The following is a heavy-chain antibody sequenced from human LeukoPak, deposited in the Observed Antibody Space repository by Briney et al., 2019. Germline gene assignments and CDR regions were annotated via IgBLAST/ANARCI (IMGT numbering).Heavy chain of an antibody. CDR1: GGSISSGDYY. CDR2: IYYSGST. CDR3: ATIRGDAFNI. D-gene: IGHD4/OR15-4a*01. Sequence: SETLSLTCTVSGGSISSGDYYWSWIRQPPGKGLEWIGYIYYSGSTYYNPSLKSRVTISLDTSKNQFSLNLSSVTAADTAVYYCATIRGDAFNIWGQGTTVTVSS. J-gene: IGHJ3*02. V-gene: IGHV4-30-4*01.